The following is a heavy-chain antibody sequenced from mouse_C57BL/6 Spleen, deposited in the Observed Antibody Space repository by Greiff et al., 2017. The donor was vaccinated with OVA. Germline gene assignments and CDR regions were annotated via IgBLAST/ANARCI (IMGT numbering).Heavy chain of an antibody. CDR2: IDPSDSYT. CDR1: GYTFTSYW. V-gene: IGHV1-59*01. J-gene: IGHJ1*03. CDR3: ARWTTVVASYWYFDV. D-gene: IGHD1-1*01. Sequence: VQLQQSGAELVRPGTSVKLSCKASGYTFTSYWMHWVKQRPGQGLEWIGVIDPSDSYTNYNQKFKGKATLTVDTSSSTAYMQLSSLTSEDSAVYYCARWTTVVASYWYFDVWGTGTTVTVSS.